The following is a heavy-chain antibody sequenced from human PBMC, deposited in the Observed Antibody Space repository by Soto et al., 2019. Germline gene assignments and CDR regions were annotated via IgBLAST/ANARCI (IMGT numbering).Heavy chain of an antibody. D-gene: IGHD6-19*01. CDR1: GGSFSGYY. CDR2: INHSGST. J-gene: IGHJ5*02. Sequence: SETLSLTCAVYGGSFSGYYWSWIRQPPGKGLEWIGEINHSGSTNYNPSLKSRVTISVDTSKNQFSLKLSSVTAADTAVYYCARRTSSNSSGGLYWFDPWGQGTLDTVSS. CDR3: ARRTSSNSSGGLYWFDP. V-gene: IGHV4-34*01.